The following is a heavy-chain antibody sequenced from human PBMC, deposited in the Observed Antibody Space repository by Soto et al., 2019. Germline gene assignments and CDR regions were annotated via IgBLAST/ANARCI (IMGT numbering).Heavy chain of an antibody. CDR3: AQSITGTWHWFDP. D-gene: IGHD1-20*01. J-gene: IGHJ5*02. Sequence: PSETLSLTCAVYGGSFSGYYWSWIRQPPGKGLEWIGEINHSGSTNYNPSLKSRVTISVDTSKNQFSLKLSSVTAADTAVYYCAQSITGTWHWFDPWGQGTLVTVSS. CDR1: GGSFSGYY. V-gene: IGHV4-34*01. CDR2: INHSGST.